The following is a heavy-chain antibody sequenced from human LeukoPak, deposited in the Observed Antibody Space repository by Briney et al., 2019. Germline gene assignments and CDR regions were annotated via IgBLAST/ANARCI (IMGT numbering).Heavy chain of an antibody. Sequence: PSETLSLTCTVSGGSISSYYWSWVRQPPGKGLEWIGYIYYSGITNYNPSLKSRVTISVDTSKNQFSLKLSSVTAADTAVYYCARCPYSGYELDYWGQGTLVTVSS. D-gene: IGHD5-12*01. V-gene: IGHV4-59*01. CDR2: IYYSGIT. J-gene: IGHJ4*02. CDR1: GGSISSYY. CDR3: ARCPYSGYELDY.